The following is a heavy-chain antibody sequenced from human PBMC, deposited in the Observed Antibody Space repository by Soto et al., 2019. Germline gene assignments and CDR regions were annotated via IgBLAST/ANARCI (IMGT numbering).Heavy chain of an antibody. V-gene: IGHV1-69*06. Sequence: QVQLVQSGAEVKKAGSSVKVSCRASGHTSNSYVIMWVRQAPGQGLEWMGGVIPLLGSVAYEQNVRGRVTINASKATSTAYMEMTNLRYDDTAVYYCAGVGYSKGYAYWGQGTQVTVSS. CDR3: AGVGYSKGYAY. J-gene: IGHJ4*02. CDR2: VIPLLGSV. CDR1: GHTSNSYV. D-gene: IGHD5-12*01.